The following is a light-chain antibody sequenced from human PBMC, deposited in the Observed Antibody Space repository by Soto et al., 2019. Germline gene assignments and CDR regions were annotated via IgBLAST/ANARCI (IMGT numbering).Light chain of an antibody. V-gene: IGLV2-14*01. Sequence: QSVLTQPASVSGSPGQSITISCTGTSSDVGGYNYVSWYQQQSGKAPKLMIHEVSNRPSGVSNRFSGSKSGNTASLTISGLQAEDEADYYCSSYTSSRAYVLGLGT. CDR1: SSDVGGYNY. J-gene: IGLJ1*01. CDR3: SSYTSSRAYV. CDR2: EVS.